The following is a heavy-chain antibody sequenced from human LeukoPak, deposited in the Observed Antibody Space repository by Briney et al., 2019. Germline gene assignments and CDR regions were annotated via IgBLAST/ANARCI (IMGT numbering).Heavy chain of an antibody. J-gene: IGHJ4*02. D-gene: IGHD3-22*01. V-gene: IGHV5-51*01. Sequence: GESLRISCKGSGYSFTSYWIGWVRQMPGKGLEWMGIIYPGDSDTRYSPSFQGQVTISADKSISTAYLQWSSLKASDTAMYYCARPAHSSGYDLGYWGQGTLVTVSS. CDR1: GYSFTSYW. CDR2: IYPGDSDT. CDR3: ARPAHSSGYDLGY.